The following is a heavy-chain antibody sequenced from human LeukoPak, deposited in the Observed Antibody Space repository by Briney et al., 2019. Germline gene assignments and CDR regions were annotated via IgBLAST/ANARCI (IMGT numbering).Heavy chain of an antibody. D-gene: IGHD3-3*01. Sequence: GSLRLSCAASGFTFSSYGMHWVRQAPGKGLEWVAVIWYDGSNKYYADSVKGRFTISRDNSKNTLYLQMNSLRAEDTAVYYCARDLADYDFWSGYRPPWGQGTLVTVSS. CDR2: IWYDGSNK. J-gene: IGHJ5*02. CDR1: GFTFSSYG. V-gene: IGHV3-33*01. CDR3: ARDLADYDFWSGYRPP.